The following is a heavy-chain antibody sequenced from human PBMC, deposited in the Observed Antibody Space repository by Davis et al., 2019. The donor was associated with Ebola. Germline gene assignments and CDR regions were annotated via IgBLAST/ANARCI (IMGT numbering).Heavy chain of an antibody. J-gene: IGHJ6*03. CDR1: GFTFSTYA. CDR2: ISYDGSNE. V-gene: IGHV3-30-3*01. D-gene: IGHD3-3*01. CDR3: ARESRVGITIFGVVFYYYYMDV. Sequence: GGSLRLSCAASGFTFSTYAMHWVRQAPGKGLEWVAAISYDGSNEYYGDSVKGRFTISRDNSKNTLYLQMNSLRAEDTAVYYCARESRVGITIFGVVFYYYYMDVWGKGTTVTVSS.